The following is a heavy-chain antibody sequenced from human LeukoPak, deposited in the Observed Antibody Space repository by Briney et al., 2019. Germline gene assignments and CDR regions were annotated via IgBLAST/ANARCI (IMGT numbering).Heavy chain of an antibody. V-gene: IGHV6-1*01. CDR1: GDSVSSNSAA. D-gene: IGHD3-22*01. CDR2: TYYRSKWYN. CDR3: ARLRESFTMMENFDY. J-gene: IGHJ4*02. Sequence: SQTLSLTCAISGDSVSSNSAAWNWIRQSPSRGLEWLGRTYYRSKWYNDYAVSVKSRITINPDASKNQFSLHLNSVTPEDTAVYYCARLRESFTMMENFDYWGQGTLVTVSS.